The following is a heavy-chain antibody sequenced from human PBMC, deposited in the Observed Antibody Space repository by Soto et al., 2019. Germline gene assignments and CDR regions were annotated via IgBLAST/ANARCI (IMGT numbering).Heavy chain of an antibody. V-gene: IGHV3-30*18. D-gene: IGHD3-10*01. Sequence: PGGSLRLSCAASGFTFSSYGMHWVRQAPGKGLEWVAVISYDGSNKYYADSVKGRFTISRDNSKNTLYLQMNSLRAEDTAVYYCAKEGRVDEMDVWGQGTTVTVSS. J-gene: IGHJ6*02. CDR2: ISYDGSNK. CDR1: GFTFSSYG. CDR3: AKEGRVDEMDV.